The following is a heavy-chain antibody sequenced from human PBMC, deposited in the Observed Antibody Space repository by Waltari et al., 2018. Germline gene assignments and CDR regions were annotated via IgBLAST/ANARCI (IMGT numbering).Heavy chain of an antibody. CDR2: IYHSGST. V-gene: IGHV4-4*02. Sequence: QVQLQESGPGLVKPSGTLSLTCAVSGGSIIRSNWWSWVRPPPGKGLEWIGEIYHSGSTNYNPSRKSRVTISVDKPKNQFSLKLSSVTAADTAVYYCARAAAGSGVFDIWGQGTMVTVSS. D-gene: IGHD2-8*01. CDR3: ARAAAGSGVFDI. J-gene: IGHJ3*02. CDR1: GGSIIRSNW.